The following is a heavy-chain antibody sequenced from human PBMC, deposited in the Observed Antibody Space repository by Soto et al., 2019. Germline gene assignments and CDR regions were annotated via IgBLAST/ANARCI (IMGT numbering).Heavy chain of an antibody. J-gene: IGHJ4*02. V-gene: IGHV3-23*01. CDR1: GFTFSSYA. CDR3: ATLSSDSSGYYGYFDY. D-gene: IGHD3-22*01. CDR2: ISGSGGST. Sequence: GGSLRLSCAASGFTFSSYAMSWVRQAPGKGLEWVSAISGSGGSTYYADSVKGRFTISRDNSKNTLYLQMNSLRAEDTAVYCCATLSSDSSGYYGYFDYWGQGTLVTVSS.